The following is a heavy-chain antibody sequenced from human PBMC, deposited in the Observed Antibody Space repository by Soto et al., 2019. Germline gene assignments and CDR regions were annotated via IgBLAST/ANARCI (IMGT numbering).Heavy chain of an antibody. CDR2: IIPIFGTA. CDR3: ARDKDSVDCSGRSCYSGWFDP. J-gene: IGHJ5*02. V-gene: IGHV1-69*13. Sequence: SVKVSCKAAGGTFSSYAISWVRQAPGQGLEWMGGIIPIFGTANYAQKFQGRVTITADESTRTPYLELSSLRSEDTAVYYCARDKDSVDCSGRSCYSGWFDPWGQGTLVTVSS. CDR1: GGTFSSYA. D-gene: IGHD2-15*01.